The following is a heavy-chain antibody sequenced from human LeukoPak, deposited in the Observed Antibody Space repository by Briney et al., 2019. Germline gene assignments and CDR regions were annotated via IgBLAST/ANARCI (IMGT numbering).Heavy chain of an antibody. CDR2: IIPIFGTA. J-gene: IGHJ6*03. V-gene: IGHV1-69*05. Sequence: ASVKVSCKASGGTFSSYAISWVRQAPGQGLEWMGGIIPIFGTANYAQKFQGRVTMTRDTSTSTVYMELSSLRSEDTAVYYCARGPGPTYYYGSGSSYYMDVWGKGTTVTVSS. CDR1: GGTFSSYA. D-gene: IGHD3-10*01. CDR3: ARGPGPTYYYGSGSSYYMDV.